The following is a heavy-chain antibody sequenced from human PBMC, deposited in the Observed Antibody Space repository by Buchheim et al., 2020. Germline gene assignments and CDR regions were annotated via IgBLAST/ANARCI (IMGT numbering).Heavy chain of an antibody. D-gene: IGHD4-17*01. J-gene: IGHJ4*02. CDR3: AKVGGPPAYGDYTDYYFDY. V-gene: IGHV3-23*01. Sequence: EVQLLESGGGLVQPGGSLRLSCAASGFTFSSYAMSWVRQAPGKGLEWVSAISGSGGSTYYADSVKGRFTISRDNSTNTLYLQMNSLRAEDTAVYYCAKVGGPPAYGDYTDYYFDYWGQGTL. CDR1: GFTFSSYA. CDR2: ISGSGGST.